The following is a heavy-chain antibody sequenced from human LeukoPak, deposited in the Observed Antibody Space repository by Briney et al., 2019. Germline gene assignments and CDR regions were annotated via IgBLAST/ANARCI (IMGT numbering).Heavy chain of an antibody. D-gene: IGHD2-2*01. J-gene: IGHJ4*02. CDR3: ARVDRYCSSTSCSTFCFDY. V-gene: IGHV1-46*01. CDR1: GYTFTSYY. Sequence: GASVKVSCKASGYTFTSYYMHWVRQAPGQGLEWMGIINPSGGSTSYAQKFQGRVTMTRDTSTSTVYMELSSLRSEDTAVYYCARVDRYCSSTSCSTFCFDYWGQGTLVTVSS. CDR2: INPSGGST.